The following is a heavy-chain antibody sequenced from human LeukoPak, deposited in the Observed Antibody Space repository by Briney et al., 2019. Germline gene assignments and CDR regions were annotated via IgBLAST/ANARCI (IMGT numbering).Heavy chain of an antibody. CDR2: ISGSDSST. Sequence: GSLLLSCAASGFILINYAMSWVRQAPGKGLEWLSAISGSDSSTYYADSVKGRVTISTDNSRNTLYLQMNSLRAEDTAVYYCARFGVASPWGQGTLVTVSS. CDR3: ARFGVASP. V-gene: IGHV3-23*01. D-gene: IGHD3-3*01. CDR1: GFILINYA. J-gene: IGHJ5*02.